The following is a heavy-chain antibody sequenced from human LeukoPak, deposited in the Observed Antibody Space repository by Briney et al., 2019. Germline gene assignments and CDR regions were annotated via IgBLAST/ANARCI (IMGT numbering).Heavy chain of an antibody. D-gene: IGHD2-15*01. V-gene: IGHV3-23*01. CDR2: ISGSGGRT. J-gene: IGHJ4*02. CDR3: AKDYEAYCSGGSCFLIDS. Sequence: GGSLRLSCAASGFTFSSYAMSWVRQAPGKGLEWVSGISGSGGRTYYAASVKGRFTISRGNSKNTLYLQMISLRAEDTAVYYCAKDYEAYCSGGSCFLIDSWGQGTLVTVSS. CDR1: GFTFSSYA.